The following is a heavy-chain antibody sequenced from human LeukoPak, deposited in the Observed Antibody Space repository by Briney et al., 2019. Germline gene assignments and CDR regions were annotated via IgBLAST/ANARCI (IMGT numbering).Heavy chain of an antibody. D-gene: IGHD3-3*01. J-gene: IGHJ6*03. Sequence: GGSLRLSCAASGFTFSSYAMSWVRQAPGKGLEWVSAISGSGGSAYYADSVKGRFTISRDNSKNTLYLQMNSLRAEDTAVYYCAKVSKVITPTYYYYYYMDVWGKGTTVTVSS. V-gene: IGHV3-23*01. CDR3: AKVSKVITPTYYYYYYMDV. CDR1: GFTFSSYA. CDR2: ISGSGGSA.